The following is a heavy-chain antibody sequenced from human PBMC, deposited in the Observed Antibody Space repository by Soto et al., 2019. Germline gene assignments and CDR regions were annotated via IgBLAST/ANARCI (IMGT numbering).Heavy chain of an antibody. V-gene: IGHV3-23*01. CDR2: ISGGGGGT. J-gene: IGHJ4*02. CDR3: AKDRTVTTSPFDY. D-gene: IGHD4-17*01. Sequence: EVQLLESGGDLVQPGGSLRLSCAASEFTFSNYAMSWVRQAPGKGLEWVTSISGGGGGTSYADSVKSRFTISRDNSKNTLYLQMNSLRAEDTAVYYCAKDRTVTTSPFDYWGQGTLVTVSS. CDR1: EFTFSNYA.